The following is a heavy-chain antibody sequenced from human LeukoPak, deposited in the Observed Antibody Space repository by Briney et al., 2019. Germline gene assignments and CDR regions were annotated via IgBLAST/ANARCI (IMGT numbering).Heavy chain of an antibody. D-gene: IGHD2-2*01. CDR1: RFTFDDYA. J-gene: IGHJ4*02. V-gene: IGHV3-9*03. CDR2: ISWNSGSI. Sequence: GGSLRLSCAASRFTFDDYAMHWVRQAPGKGLEWVSGISWNSGSIGYADSVKGRFTISRDNAKNSLYLQMNSLRAEDMALYYCAKGYCSSTSCPVSDYWGQGTLVTVSS. CDR3: AKGYCSSTSCPVSDY.